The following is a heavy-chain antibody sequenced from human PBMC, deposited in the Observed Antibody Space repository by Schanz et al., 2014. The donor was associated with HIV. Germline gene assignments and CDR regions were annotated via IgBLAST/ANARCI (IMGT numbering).Heavy chain of an antibody. V-gene: IGHV4-31*02. CDR2: IYHSGST. CDR3: AREGMEQMVNILDV. Sequence: QVHLQESGPGLVKPSQTLSLTCSVSGYSISRGGYYWSWIRQHPGKGLEWIGYIYHSGSTYYNPSLKTRVTISVDTSKTQFSLKLRSVTAADTAVYYCAREGMEQMVNILDVWGQGTRVNVSS. D-gene: IGHD6-13*01. CDR1: GYSISRGGYY. J-gene: IGHJ6*02.